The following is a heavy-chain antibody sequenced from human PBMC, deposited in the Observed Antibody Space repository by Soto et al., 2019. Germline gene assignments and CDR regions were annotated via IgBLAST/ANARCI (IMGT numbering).Heavy chain of an antibody. D-gene: IGHD4-17*01. V-gene: IGHV4-39*01. CDR2: IYYSGST. J-gene: IGHJ4*02. Sequence: SETLSLTCTVSGGSISSSSYYWGWIRQPPGKGLGWIGSIYYSGSTYYNPSLKSRVTISVDTSKNQFSLKLSSVTAADTAVYYCARYGDRFDYWGQGTLGTVSS. CDR3: ARYGDRFDY. CDR1: GGSISSSSYY.